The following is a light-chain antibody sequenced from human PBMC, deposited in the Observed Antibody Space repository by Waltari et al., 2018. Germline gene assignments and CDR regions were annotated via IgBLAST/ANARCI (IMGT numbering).Light chain of an antibody. CDR1: SSDVGGYNY. CDR2: DVT. V-gene: IGLV2-11*01. CDR3: SSYAGNYTWM. Sequence: QCALTQPRSVSGSPGQAVTISCTGTSSDVGGYNYVRWYQQHPGKVPKIMVYDVTKRPSGVPDRFSGSKSGYTASRTISGLQAEDEADYYCSSYAGNYTWMFGGGTKLTVL. J-gene: IGLJ3*02.